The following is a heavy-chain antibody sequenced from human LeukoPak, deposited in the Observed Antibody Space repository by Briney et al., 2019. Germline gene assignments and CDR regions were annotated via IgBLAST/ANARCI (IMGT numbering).Heavy chain of an antibody. Sequence: PSETLSLTCAVYGGSFSGYYWSWIRQPPGKGLEWIGEINHSGSTNYNPSLKSRVTISVDTSKNQFSLKLSSVTAADTAVYYCARGGPQLLVRGWFDPWGQGTLVTVSS. CDR1: GGSFSGYY. J-gene: IGHJ5*02. CDR3: ARGGPQLLVRGWFDP. D-gene: IGHD6-13*01. CDR2: INHSGST. V-gene: IGHV4-34*01.